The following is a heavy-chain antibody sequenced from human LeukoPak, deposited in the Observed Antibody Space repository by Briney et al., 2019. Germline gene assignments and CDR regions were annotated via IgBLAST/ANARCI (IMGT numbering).Heavy chain of an antibody. D-gene: IGHD3-3*01. Sequence: GGSLRLSCAASGFTFSSYWMTWVRQAPGKGLEWVANIKEDGSKKNYVDSVKGRFTISRDNSKNTVYLQMNSLRADDTAVYYCARDFTPEWFDIHWGQGTLVTVSS. V-gene: IGHV3-7*01. J-gene: IGHJ4*02. CDR3: ARDFTPEWFDIH. CDR2: IKEDGSKK. CDR1: GFTFSSYW.